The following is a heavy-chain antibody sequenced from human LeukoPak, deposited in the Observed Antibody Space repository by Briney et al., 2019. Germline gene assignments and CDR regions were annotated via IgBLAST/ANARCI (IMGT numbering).Heavy chain of an antibody. Sequence: GGSLRLSCAASGFTFSSYAMSWVRQAPGKGLEWVSAISGSGGSTYYADSVKGRFTISRDNPKNTLYLQMNSLRAEDTAVYYCAKPYSSSWSYYFDYWGQGTLVTVSS. CDR1: GFTFSSYA. CDR3: AKPYSSSWSYYFDY. CDR2: ISGSGGST. D-gene: IGHD6-13*01. V-gene: IGHV3-23*01. J-gene: IGHJ4*02.